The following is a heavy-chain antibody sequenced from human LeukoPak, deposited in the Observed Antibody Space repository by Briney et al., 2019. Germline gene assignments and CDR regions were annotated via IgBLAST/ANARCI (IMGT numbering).Heavy chain of an antibody. CDR2: IYPGDSGP. CDR3: GMSGDRVPLQDDVFDV. CDR1: GYSFTSYC. J-gene: IGHJ3*01. Sequence: GESLKISCKVSGYSFTSYCIGWVRQMPGKGLEWMGIIYPGDSGPTYSPSFQGQVTISVDKSINTAYMQWSSLQASDTAMYYCGMSGDRVPLQDDVFDVWGQGTMVTVST. D-gene: IGHD1-26*01. V-gene: IGHV5-51*01.